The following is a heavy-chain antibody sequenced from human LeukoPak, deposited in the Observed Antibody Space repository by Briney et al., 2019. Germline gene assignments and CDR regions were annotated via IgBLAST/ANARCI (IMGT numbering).Heavy chain of an antibody. CDR3: ARGIAAAGSY. J-gene: IGHJ4*02. V-gene: IGHV3-7*03. Sequence: GGSLRLSCVASGFTLSSYWVTWVRQAPGKGLEWVANIRQDGSDKYYMESVKGRFTISRDNAKNSVYLQMNSLRVEDTAVYYCARGIAAAGSYWGQGTLVTVSS. CDR1: GFTLSSYW. CDR2: IRQDGSDK. D-gene: IGHD6-13*01.